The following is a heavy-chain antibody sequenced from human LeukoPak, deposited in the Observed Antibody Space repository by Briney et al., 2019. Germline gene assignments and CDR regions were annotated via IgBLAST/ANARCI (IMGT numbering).Heavy chain of an antibody. CDR2: INPNSSGT. CDR1: GYTFTIYY. Sequence: ASVKVSCKASGYTFTIYYMHWVRQAPGQGLEWMGWINPNSSGTSYARRFQGRVTMTRDTSISTAYMELSRLTSDDTAVYYCARNPAYCTSTSCYNDYWGQGTLVTVSS. D-gene: IGHD2-2*02. CDR3: ARNPAYCTSTSCYNDY. V-gene: IGHV1-2*02. J-gene: IGHJ4*02.